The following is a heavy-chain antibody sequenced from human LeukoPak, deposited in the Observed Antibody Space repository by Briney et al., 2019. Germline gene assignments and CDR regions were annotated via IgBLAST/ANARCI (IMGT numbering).Heavy chain of an antibody. CDR2: INAGHGKT. Sequence: ASVKVSCKASGYTFTNYAMHWVRQAPGQRLEWMGWINAGHGKTKYSQKFQGRLSFTRDTSATTAYMELSSLRSEDTAVYFCARDDERDGHDTFDYWGQGTLVTVSS. V-gene: IGHV1-3*01. CDR3: ARDDERDGHDTFDY. D-gene: IGHD5-24*01. CDR1: GYTFTNYA. J-gene: IGHJ4*02.